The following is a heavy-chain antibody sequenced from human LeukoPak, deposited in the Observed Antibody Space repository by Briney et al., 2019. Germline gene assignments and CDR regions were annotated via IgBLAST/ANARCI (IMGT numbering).Heavy chain of an antibody. CDR2: ISSSGGTI. V-gene: IGHV3-11*01. D-gene: IGHD1-26*01. Sequence: GGSLRLSCAASGFTFSDYYMSWIRQAPGKGLEWVSYISSSGGTIYYADSVKGRFTISRDNAKYSLYLQMNSLRAEDTAVYYCASSGSYGSPVYYFDYWGQGTLVTVSS. CDR1: GFTFSDYY. J-gene: IGHJ4*02. CDR3: ASSGSYGSPVYYFDY.